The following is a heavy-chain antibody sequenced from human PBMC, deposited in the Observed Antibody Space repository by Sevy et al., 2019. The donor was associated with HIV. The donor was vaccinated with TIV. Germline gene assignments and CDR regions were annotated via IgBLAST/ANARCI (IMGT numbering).Heavy chain of an antibody. CDR2: IKTKADGGTT. CDR3: ATDRYCSKGVSRGQQCDY. Sequence: GGSLRLSCAASGFIFSNAWMSWVRQAPGKGLEWVGRIKTKADGGTTDYTAPVKGRFTISRDDSKNTLSLQMNSLKTDDTAVYYGATDRYCSKGVSRGQQCDYWGQGTLVSVSS. J-gene: IGHJ4*02. CDR1: GFIFSNAW. D-gene: IGHD2-8*01. V-gene: IGHV3-15*01.